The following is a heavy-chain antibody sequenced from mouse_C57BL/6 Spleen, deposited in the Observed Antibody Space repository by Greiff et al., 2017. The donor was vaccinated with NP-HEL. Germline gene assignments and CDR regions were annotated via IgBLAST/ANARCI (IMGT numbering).Heavy chain of an antibody. J-gene: IGHJ2*01. CDR1: GYTFTSYW. CDR2: IDPSDSYT. CDR3: ARTLTAQVPFDY. Sequence: QVQLQQPGAELVMPGASVKLSCKASGYTFTSYWMHWVKQRPGQGLEWIGEIDPSDSYTNYNQKFKGKSTLTVDKSSSTAYMHLSSLTSEDSAVYYCARTLTAQVPFDYWGQGTTLTVSS. V-gene: IGHV1-69*01. D-gene: IGHD3-2*02.